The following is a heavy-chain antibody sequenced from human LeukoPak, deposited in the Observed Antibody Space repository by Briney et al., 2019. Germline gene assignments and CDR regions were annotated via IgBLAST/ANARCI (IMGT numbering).Heavy chain of an antibody. CDR2: IYYSGST. CDR1: GGSISSGGYY. CDR3: ARTHDYGDYVDY. D-gene: IGHD4-17*01. Sequence: SETLSLTCTVSGGSISSGGYYWSWIRQHPGKGLEWIGYIYYSGSTYYNPSLKSRVTMSVDTSENQFSLKLSSVTAADTAVYYCARTHDYGDYVDYWGQGTLVTVSS. V-gene: IGHV4-31*03. J-gene: IGHJ4*02.